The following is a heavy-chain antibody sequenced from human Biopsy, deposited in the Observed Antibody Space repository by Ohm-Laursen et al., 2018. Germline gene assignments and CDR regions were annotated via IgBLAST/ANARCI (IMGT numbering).Heavy chain of an antibody. D-gene: IGHD2-2*01. V-gene: IGHV4-61*01. Sequence: SETLSLTCTVSGGSVSDSFHFWSWIRQPPGEGLEWIGDVYYSGTTNYNPSLKSRLTISVDTSKNQFSLNLNSVTAADTAVYFCARDVKRYCSGTSCYSGYFGMDVWGQGTTVTVS. CDR1: GGSVSDSFHF. CDR3: ARDVKRYCSGTSCYSGYFGMDV. CDR2: VYYSGTT. J-gene: IGHJ6*02.